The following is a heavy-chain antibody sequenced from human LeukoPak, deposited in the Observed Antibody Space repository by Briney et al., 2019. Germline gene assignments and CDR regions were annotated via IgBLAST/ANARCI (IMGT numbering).Heavy chain of an antibody. Sequence: PGRSLRLSCAASGFTFSSYGMHWVRQATVEGLGWVAVISYDGSNKYYADSVKGRFTISRDNSKNTLYLQMNSLRAEDTAVYYCAKGSSPFDYWGQGTLVTVSS. D-gene: IGHD6-13*01. CDR1: GFTFSSYG. CDR3: AKGSSPFDY. CDR2: ISYDGSNK. V-gene: IGHV3-30*18. J-gene: IGHJ4*02.